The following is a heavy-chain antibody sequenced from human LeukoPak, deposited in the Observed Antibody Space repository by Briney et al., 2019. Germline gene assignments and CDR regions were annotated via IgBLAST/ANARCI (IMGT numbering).Heavy chain of an antibody. CDR2: IYWNDDK. CDR3: AHRRASSSSGWFAEYFQH. J-gene: IGHJ1*01. V-gene: IGHV2-5*01. D-gene: IGHD6-6*01. CDR1: GFSLSTSGVG. Sequence: EPGPTLVNPTQTLTLTCTFSGFSLSTSGVGVGWIRQTPGKALEWLALIYWNDDKRYSPSLKSRLTITKDTSKHQVVLTMTNMDHVDTATYYCAHRRASSSSGWFAEYFQHWGQGTLVTVSS.